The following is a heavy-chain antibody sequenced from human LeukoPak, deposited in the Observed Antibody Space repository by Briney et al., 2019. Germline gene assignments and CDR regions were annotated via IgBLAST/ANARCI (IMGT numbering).Heavy chain of an antibody. CDR2: INSDGSST. CDR3: ARVPSSSSWFDY. CDR1: GFTFSGYW. Sequence: GGSLRLSCAASGFTFSGYWMHWVRHPPGKGLVWVSRINSDGSSTSYADSVKGRFTISRDNAKNTLYLQMNSLRAEDTAVYYCARVPSSSSWFDYWGQGTLVTVSS. V-gene: IGHV3-74*01. J-gene: IGHJ4*02. D-gene: IGHD6-13*01.